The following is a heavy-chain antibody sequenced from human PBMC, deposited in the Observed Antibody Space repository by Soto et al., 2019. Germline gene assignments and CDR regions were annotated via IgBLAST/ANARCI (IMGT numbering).Heavy chain of an antibody. Sequence: PSETLSLTCAVYGGSFSGYYWSWIRQPPGKGLEWIGEINHSGSTNYNPSLKSRVTISVDTSKNQFSLKLSSVTAADTAVYYCATSGRFNWFDHWGQGTLVT. J-gene: IGHJ5*02. CDR1: GGSFSGYY. V-gene: IGHV4-34*01. CDR3: ATSGRFNWFDH. CDR2: INHSGST. D-gene: IGHD2-15*01.